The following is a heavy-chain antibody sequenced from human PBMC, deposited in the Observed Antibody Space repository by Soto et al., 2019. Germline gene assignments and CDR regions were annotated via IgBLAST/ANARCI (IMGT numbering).Heavy chain of an antibody. CDR3: ARAAMMRVWFDP. CDR1: GGYIRSGCYS. V-gene: IGHV4-30-2*01. D-gene: IGHD3-22*01. CDR2: IYHSGST. J-gene: IGHJ5*02. Sequence: TLSLTCAVSGGYIRSGCYSWSWIRQPPGKGLEWIGYIYHSGSTYYNPSLKSRVTISVDRSKNQFSLKLSSVTAADTAVYYCARAAMMRVWFDPWGQGTLVTVSS.